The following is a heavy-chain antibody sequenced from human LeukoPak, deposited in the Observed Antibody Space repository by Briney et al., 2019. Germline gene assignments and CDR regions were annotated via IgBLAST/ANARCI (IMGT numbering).Heavy chain of an antibody. D-gene: IGHD6-13*01. CDR2: IYTSGST. V-gene: IGHV4-61*02. Sequence: PSETLSLTCTVSGGSISSGSYYWSWIRQPAGKGLEWIGRIYTSGSTNYNPSLKSRVTISVDTSKNQFSLKLSSVTAADTAVYYCARVGYSSSWWIDYWGQGTLVTVSS. CDR1: GGSISSGSYY. CDR3: ARVGYSSSWWIDY. J-gene: IGHJ4*02.